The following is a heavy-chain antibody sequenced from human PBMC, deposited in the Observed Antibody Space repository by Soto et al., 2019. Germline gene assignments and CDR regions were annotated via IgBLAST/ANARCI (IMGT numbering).Heavy chain of an antibody. J-gene: IGHJ4*02. Sequence: QVQLVQSGAEVKKPGSSVKVSCKASGGTFSSYAISWVRQAPGQGLEWMGGIIPIFGTANYAQKFQGRVTITADESTSTAYMELSSQRSEDTAVYYCVSVATILIYPDYWGQGTLVTVSS. CDR1: GGTFSSYA. D-gene: IGHD5-12*01. CDR3: VSVATILIYPDY. CDR2: IIPIFGTA. V-gene: IGHV1-69*01.